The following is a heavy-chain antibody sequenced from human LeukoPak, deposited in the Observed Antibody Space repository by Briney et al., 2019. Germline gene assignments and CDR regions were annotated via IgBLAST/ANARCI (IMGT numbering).Heavy chain of an antibody. V-gene: IGHV3-30*01. Sequence: PGGSLRLSCAASGFTFSSYAMHWVRQAPGKGLEWVAVISYDGSNKYYADSVKGRFIISRDNSKNTLYLQMNSLRAEDTAVYYCAREAPGDYWGQGTLVTVSS. CDR3: AREAPGDY. CDR2: ISYDGSNK. J-gene: IGHJ4*02. CDR1: GFTFSSYA.